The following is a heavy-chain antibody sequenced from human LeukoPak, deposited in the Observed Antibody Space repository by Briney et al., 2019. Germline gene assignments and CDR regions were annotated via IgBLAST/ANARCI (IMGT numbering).Heavy chain of an antibody. Sequence: GASVKVSCKASGYTFTTYYMHWVRQAPGQGLEWMGGIIPIFGTANYAQKFQGRVTITADESTSTAYMELSSLRSEDTAVYYCARGPHSSGWYREFDYWGQGTLVTVSS. CDR2: IIPIFGTA. CDR3: ARGPHSSGWYREFDY. CDR1: GYTFTTYY. V-gene: IGHV1-69*13. J-gene: IGHJ4*02. D-gene: IGHD6-19*01.